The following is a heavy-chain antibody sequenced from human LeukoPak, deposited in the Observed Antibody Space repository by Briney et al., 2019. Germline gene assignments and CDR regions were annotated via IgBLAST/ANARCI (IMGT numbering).Heavy chain of an antibody. V-gene: IGHV1-69*04. CDR2: IIPIFGIA. CDR1: GGTFSSYA. D-gene: IGHD1-26*01. Sequence: SVKVSCKASGGTFSSYAMSWVRQAPGQGLEWMGRIIPIFGIANYAQKFQGRVTITADKSTSTAYMELSSLRSEDTAVYYCARETIVGAFYFDYWGQGTLVTVSS. J-gene: IGHJ4*02. CDR3: ARETIVGAFYFDY.